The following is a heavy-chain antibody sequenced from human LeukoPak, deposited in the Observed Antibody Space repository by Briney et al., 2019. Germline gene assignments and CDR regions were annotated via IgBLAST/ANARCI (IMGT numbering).Heavy chain of an antibody. D-gene: IGHD3-10*01. CDR1: GFTFSNHG. J-gene: IGHJ5*02. V-gene: IGHV3-23*01. CDR3: AVTPSTMVRGVGNWFDP. CDR2: ISPSGDIK. Sequence: PGGSLRLSCAASGFTFSNHGMNWVRQAPGKGLEWVSGISPSGDIKYYADSVKGRFTISRDNSKNTLYLQMNSLRAEDTAVYYCAVTPSTMVRGVGNWFDPWGQGTLVTVSS.